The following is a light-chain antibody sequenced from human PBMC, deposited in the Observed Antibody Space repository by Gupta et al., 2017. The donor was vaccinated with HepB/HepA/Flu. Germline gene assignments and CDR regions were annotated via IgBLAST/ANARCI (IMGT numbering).Light chain of an antibody. V-gene: IGKV1-12*01. Sequence: DIRMTQSPLSVSASVGDRVTITCRASQGIAGWLAWYQQKPGKAPTLLIYTTSNLQSGVPSRFSGSGSGTDFTLTISSLQPEDFATYLCQQGATFPFTFGGGTRVEIK. J-gene: IGKJ4*01. CDR3: QQGATFPFT. CDR2: TTS. CDR1: QGIAGW.